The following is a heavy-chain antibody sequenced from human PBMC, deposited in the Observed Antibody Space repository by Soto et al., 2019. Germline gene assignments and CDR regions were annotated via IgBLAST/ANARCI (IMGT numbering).Heavy chain of an antibody. V-gene: IGHV2-5*02. CDR3: AHISNYYSNSGWFDYFDS. Sequence: QITLEESAPTLVKPTQTLTLTCTFSGFSLNTRGVGVGWVRQPPGEALEWLTVIYWDDDKRFSPSLKNRRTITKDTSNNQVVLTLTNVDPVDTATYYCAHISNYYSNSGWFDYFDSWGQGTLVTVSS. J-gene: IGHJ4*02. CDR1: GFSLNTRGVG. CDR2: IYWDDDK. D-gene: IGHD3-22*01.